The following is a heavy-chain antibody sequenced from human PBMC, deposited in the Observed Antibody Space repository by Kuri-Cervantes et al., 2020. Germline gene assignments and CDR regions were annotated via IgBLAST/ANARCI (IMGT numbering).Heavy chain of an antibody. CDR3: ARDREYSGYDWHSFDY. V-gene: IGHV1-58*02. CDR1: GFTFTSSA. CDR2: IVVGSGNT. D-gene: IGHD5-12*01. Sequence: SVKVSCKASGFTFTSSAMQWVRQARGQRLEWIGWIVVGSGNTNYAQRFQERVTITRDMSTSTAYMELSRLRSDDTAAYYCARDREYSGYDWHSFDYWGQGTLVTVSS. J-gene: IGHJ4*02.